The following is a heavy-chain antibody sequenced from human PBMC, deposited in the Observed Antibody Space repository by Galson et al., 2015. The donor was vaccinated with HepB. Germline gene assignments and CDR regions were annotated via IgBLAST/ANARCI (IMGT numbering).Heavy chain of an antibody. D-gene: IGHD1-26*01. CDR1: GFTLSDYY. CDR3: ARGWGPFAY. CDR2: ISSANSYK. J-gene: IGHJ4*02. V-gene: IGHV3-11*06. Sequence: SLRLSCAASGFTLSDYYMSWIRQAPGQGLEWVSYISSANSYKNYADSVKGRFTISRDNAKNSLYLQMNSLRAEDTAVYYCARGWGPFAYWGQGTLVTVSS.